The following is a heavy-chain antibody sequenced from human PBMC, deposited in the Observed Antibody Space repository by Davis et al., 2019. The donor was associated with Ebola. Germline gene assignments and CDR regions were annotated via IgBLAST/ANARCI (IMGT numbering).Heavy chain of an antibody. CDR2: INDDGTEK. V-gene: IGHV3-7*01. CDR3: TRASGSYGEGGY. CDR1: GFTFDKFW. J-gene: IGHJ4*02. Sequence: GESLKISCAASGFTFDKFWMSWVRQAPGQGLEWVANINDDGTEKYYADSVRGRFTISRDKAKNSLYLQMNSLRVEDTAVYYCTRASGSYGEGGYWGQGTLVTVSS. D-gene: IGHD1-26*01.